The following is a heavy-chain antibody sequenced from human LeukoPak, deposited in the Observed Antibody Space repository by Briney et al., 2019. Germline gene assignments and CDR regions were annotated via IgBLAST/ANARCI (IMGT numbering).Heavy chain of an antibody. CDR3: ARDLGPPDCSSTSCLPYYFDY. CDR2: MNPNSGNT. CDR1: GYTFTSYD. J-gene: IGHJ4*02. D-gene: IGHD2-2*01. V-gene: IGHV1-8*03. Sequence: ASVKVSCKASGYTFTSYDINWVRQATGQGLEWMGWMNPNSGNTGYAQKFQGRVTITRNTSISTAYMELSSLRSEDTAVYYCARDLGPPDCSSTSCLPYYFDYWGQGTLVTVSS.